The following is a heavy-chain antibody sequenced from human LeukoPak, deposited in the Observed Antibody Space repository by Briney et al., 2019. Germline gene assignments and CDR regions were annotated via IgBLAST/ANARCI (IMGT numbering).Heavy chain of an antibody. J-gene: IGHJ4*02. Sequence: SETLSLTCTVSGGSTSSSSFYWGWIRQPPGKGLECIGRISYSGRTYYNPSLQSRVTISVDTSKNQFSLRLSSVTAADTAVYYCARLRAYYYDSSGYYNFDFWGQGTLVTISS. CDR2: ISYSGRT. CDR1: GGSTSSSSFY. CDR3: ARLRAYYYDSSGYYNFDF. V-gene: IGHV4-39*01. D-gene: IGHD3-22*01.